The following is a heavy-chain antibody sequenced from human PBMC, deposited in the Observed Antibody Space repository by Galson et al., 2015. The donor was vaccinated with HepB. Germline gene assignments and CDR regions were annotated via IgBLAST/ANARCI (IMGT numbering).Heavy chain of an antibody. J-gene: IGHJ1*01. D-gene: IGHD6-13*01. CDR3: ARDSVAAADPPSAEYFQH. Sequence: SLRLSCAASGFTFSSYAMHWVRQAPGKGLEWVAVISYDGSNKYYADSVKGRFTISRDNSKNTLYLQMNSLRAEDTAVYYCARDSVAAADPPSAEYFQHWGQGTLVTVSS. V-gene: IGHV3-30-3*01. CDR1: GFTFSSYA. CDR2: ISYDGSNK.